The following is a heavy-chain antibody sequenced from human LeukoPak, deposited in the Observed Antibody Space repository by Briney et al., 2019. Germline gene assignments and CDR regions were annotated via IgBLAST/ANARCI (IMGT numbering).Heavy chain of an antibody. Sequence: GGSLRLCGAASGFTFSSYGMSWVPKAPGKGLERVSAISGSGGSTYYADSVKGRFTISRDNSKNTLYLQMNSLRAEDTAVYYCASDPFVADSSSSPFDYWGQGTLVTVSS. CDR3: ASDPFVADSSSSPFDY. CDR2: ISGSGGST. CDR1: GFTFSSYG. J-gene: IGHJ4*02. V-gene: IGHV3-23*01. D-gene: IGHD6-6*01.